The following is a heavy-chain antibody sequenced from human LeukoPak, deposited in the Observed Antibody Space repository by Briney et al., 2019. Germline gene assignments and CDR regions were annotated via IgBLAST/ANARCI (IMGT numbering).Heavy chain of an antibody. CDR1: GFTFNNYV. V-gene: IGHV3-23*01. CDR3: AKRYDSGTFDF. CDR2: ISASGSST. D-gene: IGHD3-10*01. J-gene: IGHJ4*02. Sequence: AGSLRLSCAASGFTFNNYVMNWVRQAPGKGLEWVSTISASGSSTYYADSVKGRFTISGDNSKNTLYLQINSVRAEDTAVYYCAKRYDSGTFDFWGQGTLVTVSS.